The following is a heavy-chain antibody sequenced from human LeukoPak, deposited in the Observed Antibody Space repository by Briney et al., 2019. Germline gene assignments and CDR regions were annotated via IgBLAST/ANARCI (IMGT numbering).Heavy chain of an antibody. CDR1: GYSFTSYW. J-gene: IGHJ4*02. D-gene: IGHD2-2*01. V-gene: IGHV5-51*01. CDR3: AKIDRQYCSRSSCYALDY. Sequence: GDSLKISCKCSGYSFTSYWIGWVRPMPGKGLEWMGIIYPGDSDTRYSPSFQGQVTISVDKSISTAYLQWSSLKASDTAIYYCAKIDRQYCSRSSCYALDYWGQGTQVTVSS. CDR2: IYPGDSDT.